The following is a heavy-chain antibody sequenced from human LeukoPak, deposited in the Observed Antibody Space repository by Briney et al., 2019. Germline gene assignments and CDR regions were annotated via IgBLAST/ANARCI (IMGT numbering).Heavy chain of an antibody. D-gene: IGHD3-16*01. CDR2: IKTEAEDGTT. J-gene: IGHJ4*02. CDR3: TSALNLVLGELLGY. V-gene: IGHV3-15*01. CDR1: GFIFSKAW. Sequence: GGSLRLSCAASGFIFSKAWMAWVRQAPGKGLEWVGHIKTEAEDGTTDYAAPVKGRFTISRDDAKSTLYLQMNSLNTEDTAVYFCTSALNLVLGELLGYWGQGTLITVSS.